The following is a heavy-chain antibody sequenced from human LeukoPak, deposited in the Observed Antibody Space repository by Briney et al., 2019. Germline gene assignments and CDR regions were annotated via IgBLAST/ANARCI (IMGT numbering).Heavy chain of an antibody. Sequence: QTGGSLRLSCAASGFTFSSYAMSWVRQAPGKGLEWVSAISGSGGSTYYADSVKGRFTISRDNSKNTLYLQMNSLRAEDTAVYYCAKDHAPYYDFWSGYYTVEGSTWFDPWGQGTLVTVSS. CDR2: ISGSGGST. CDR3: AKDHAPYYDFWSGYYTVEGSTWFDP. V-gene: IGHV3-23*01. D-gene: IGHD3-3*01. CDR1: GFTFSSYA. J-gene: IGHJ5*02.